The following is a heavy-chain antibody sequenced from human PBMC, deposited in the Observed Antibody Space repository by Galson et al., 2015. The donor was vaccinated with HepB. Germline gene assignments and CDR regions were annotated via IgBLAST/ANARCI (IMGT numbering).Heavy chain of an antibody. CDR2: ISTDNENT. CDR1: GYAFTTYG. CDR3: ARDSCSAGSCYVDY. D-gene: IGHD2-15*01. J-gene: IGHJ4*02. V-gene: IGHV1-18*01. Sequence: QSGAEVKKPGASVKVSCKASGYAFTTYGISWVRQVPGQGLEWMGWISTDNENTHYAQKFQGRVTMTTDTSTSTVYMELRSLRSDDAAVYYCARDSCSAGSCYVDYWGQGTLVTVSS.